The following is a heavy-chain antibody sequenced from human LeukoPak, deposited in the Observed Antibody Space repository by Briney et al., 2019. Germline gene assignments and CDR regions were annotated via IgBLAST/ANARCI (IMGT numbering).Heavy chain of an antibody. CDR1: GYTFTVYY. V-gene: IGHV1-2*02. Sequence: GASVKVSCKASGYTFTVYYMHWVRQAPGQGLEWMGWINPNSGGTNYAQKFQGRVTMTRDTSISTAYMELSRLRSDDTAVYYCARWWDYDAPYNDAFDIWGQGTMVTVSS. D-gene: IGHD3-16*01. CDR3: ARWWDYDAPYNDAFDI. CDR2: INPNSGGT. J-gene: IGHJ3*02.